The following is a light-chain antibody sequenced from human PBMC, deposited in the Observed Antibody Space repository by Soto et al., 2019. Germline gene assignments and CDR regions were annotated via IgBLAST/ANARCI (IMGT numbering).Light chain of an antibody. Sequence: QSALTQPASVSGSPGQSITISCTGTSSDVGGYNYVSWYQQHPGKAPKLMIYEVSNRPSGVSNRFSGSKSGSTASLTISGLQAEDEADYYCSLYTSATTVFFGGGTKLTVL. J-gene: IGLJ2*01. CDR3: SLYTSATTVF. V-gene: IGLV2-14*01. CDR2: EVS. CDR1: SSDVGGYNY.